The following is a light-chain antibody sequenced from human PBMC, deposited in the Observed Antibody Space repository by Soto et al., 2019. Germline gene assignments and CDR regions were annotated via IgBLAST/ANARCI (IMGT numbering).Light chain of an antibody. J-gene: IGLJ1*01. CDR2: DVY. CDR3: NPYTRTCTPYV. CDR1: SSDVGRYTY. V-gene: IGLV2-14*01. Sequence: QSVLTQPASVSGSPGQSITISCAGTSSDVGRYTYVSWYHQHPGKAPKLIIYDVYNRPSGVSTRFSGSKSGNTASLTISGLQAEDEADYYCNPYTRTCTPYVFGGGTKVAVL.